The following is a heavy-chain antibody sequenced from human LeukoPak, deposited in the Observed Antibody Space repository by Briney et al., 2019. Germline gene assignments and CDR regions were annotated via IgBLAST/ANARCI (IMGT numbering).Heavy chain of an antibody. Sequence: SETLSLTCTVSGGSISSYYGSWIRQPPGKGLEWIGYIYYSGITNYNPSLKSRAAISVDTSKRQFSLKLSSVTAADTAVYYCARQDTAMVTDYWGQGTLVTVSS. D-gene: IGHD5-18*01. CDR1: GGSISSYY. CDR2: IYYSGIT. V-gene: IGHV4-59*08. J-gene: IGHJ4*02. CDR3: ARQDTAMVTDY.